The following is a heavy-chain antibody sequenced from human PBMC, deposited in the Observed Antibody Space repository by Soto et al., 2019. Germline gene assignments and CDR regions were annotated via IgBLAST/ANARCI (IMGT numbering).Heavy chain of an antibody. CDR2: ITYSSIST. V-gene: IGHV3-23*01. J-gene: IGHJ4*02. CDR1: GFTFRNYA. CDR3: AKLYKNAWPIDY. Sequence: AGGSLRLSCAASGFTFRNYAMSWVRQAPGRAPEWVSSITYSSISTYYADSVQGRFTISRDNSKNTLFLQMNSLRAEDTAIYFCAKLYKNAWPIDYWGQGTQVTVSS. D-gene: IGHD1-1*01.